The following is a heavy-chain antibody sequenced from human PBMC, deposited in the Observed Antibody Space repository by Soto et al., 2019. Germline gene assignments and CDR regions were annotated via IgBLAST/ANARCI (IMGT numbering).Heavy chain of an antibody. CDR2: ISSDGDIT. D-gene: IGHD3-9*01. CDR3: VKVSTFYDILTGYYSTNFFDP. V-gene: IGHV3-64D*06. Sequence: GGSLRLSCSASGFTFSEYSMHWVRQAPGKGLQYVSTISSDGDITYYADSVRGRFTISRDNSKNTLYLQMNSLRPEDTAVYYCVKVSTFYDILTGYYSTNFFDPWGQGTLVTVSS. J-gene: IGHJ5*02. CDR1: GFTFSEYS.